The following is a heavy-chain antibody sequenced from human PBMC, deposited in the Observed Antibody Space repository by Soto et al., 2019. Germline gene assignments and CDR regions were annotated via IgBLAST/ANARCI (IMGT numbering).Heavy chain of an antibody. CDR1: GFTFSSYW. J-gene: IGHJ6*02. CDR2: INSDGSST. Sequence: GGSLRLSCAASGFTFSSYWMHWVRQAPGKGLVWVSRINSDGSSTSYADSVKGRFTISRDNAKNTLYLQMNSLRAEDTAVYYCARGRVVVPAAPYYYYGMDVWGQGTTVTVSS. D-gene: IGHD2-2*01. V-gene: IGHV3-74*01. CDR3: ARGRVVVPAAPYYYYGMDV.